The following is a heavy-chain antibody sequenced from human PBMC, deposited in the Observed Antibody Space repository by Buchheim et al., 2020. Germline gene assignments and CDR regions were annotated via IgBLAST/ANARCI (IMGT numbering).Heavy chain of an antibody. D-gene: IGHD4-17*01. CDR2: VSWNSGVI. J-gene: IGHJ4*02. V-gene: IGHV3-9*01. CDR1: GFSFGDYA. Sequence: EVQLVESGGALVQPGRSLRLSCAASGFSFGDYAIHWVRQAPGKGLEWVSGVSWNSGVIEYADSVRGRFTVSRDNAPNSLYLEMDRLRPEDTALYYCAKALYGDYGGGFDSWGQGT. CDR3: AKALYGDYGGGFDS.